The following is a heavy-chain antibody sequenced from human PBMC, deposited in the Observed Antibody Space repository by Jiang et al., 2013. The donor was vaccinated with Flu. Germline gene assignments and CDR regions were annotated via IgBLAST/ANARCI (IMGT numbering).Heavy chain of an antibody. CDR2: INPSGDTT. V-gene: IGHV1-46*01. D-gene: IGHD1-1*01. J-gene: IGHJ5*02. Sequence: SGAEVKKPGASVKVSCKASGYTFTSYYMHWVRQAPGQGLEWMGLINPSGDTTLYAQKFQGRVTLTRDTSTGTDYMEMSSLRSEDTAVYYCARDNSANDVAWWFAPWGQGTLVTVSS. CDR1: GYTFTSYY. CDR3: ARDNSANDVAWWFAP.